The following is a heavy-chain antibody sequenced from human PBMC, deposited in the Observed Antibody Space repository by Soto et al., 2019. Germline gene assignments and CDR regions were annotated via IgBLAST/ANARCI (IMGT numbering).Heavy chain of an antibody. J-gene: IGHJ6*02. V-gene: IGHV1-69*06. CDR3: ARDPVDLFGYLDV. Sequence: QEDLVQSGVEVKKPGSSVNVSCRTSEGTFASYSITWLRQAPGQRLEWMGEIIPLMRTVNYAQKFQDRVTITGDRSTSTVYMALSSLRSDDTAVYYCARDPVDLFGYLDVWGQGTPVTVSS. CDR1: EGTFASYS. CDR2: IIPLMRTV. D-gene: IGHD2-21*01.